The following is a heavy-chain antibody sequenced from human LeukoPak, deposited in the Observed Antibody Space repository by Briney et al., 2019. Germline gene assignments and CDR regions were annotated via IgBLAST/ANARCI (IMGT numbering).Heavy chain of an antibody. V-gene: IGHV1-2*02. Sequence: ASVKVSCKASGYTFTGYYMHWVRQAPGQGLEWMGWINPNSGGTNYAQKFQGRVTMTRDTSISTAYMELSRLRSDDTAVYYCARSPRGIAVAGTGYFQHWGQGTLVTVSS. CDR2: INPNSGGT. D-gene: IGHD6-19*01. J-gene: IGHJ1*01. CDR1: GYTFTGYY. CDR3: ARSPRGIAVAGTGYFQH.